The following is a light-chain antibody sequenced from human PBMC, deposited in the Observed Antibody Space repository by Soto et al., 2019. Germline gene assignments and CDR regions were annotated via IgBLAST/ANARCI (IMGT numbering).Light chain of an antibody. CDR2: AAY. Sequence: DIQMTQCPSSLSASVVDRVTITCRASQSISSYLNWYQQKPGEAPKLLIYAAYSLQSGVTSRFSGSGSGTDFTLTISSLQPEDFATYYCQPANSFPLPVGPVTRLEIK. CDR3: QPANSFPLP. V-gene: IGKV1-39*01. CDR1: QSISSY. J-gene: IGKJ5*01.